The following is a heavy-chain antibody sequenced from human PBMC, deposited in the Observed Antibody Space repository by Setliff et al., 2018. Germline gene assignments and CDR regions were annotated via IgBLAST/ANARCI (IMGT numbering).Heavy chain of an antibody. V-gene: IGHV4-39*07. CDR2: IYYSGST. CDR3: ATRSSYLDY. Sequence: SETLSLTCTVSGGSISSSSYYWGWIRQPPGKGLEWIGSIYYSGSTYYNPSLKSRVTISVDTSKNTLYLQMNSLKGEDTAVYYCATRSSYLDYWGQGTLVTVSS. CDR1: GGSISSSSYY. J-gene: IGHJ4*02.